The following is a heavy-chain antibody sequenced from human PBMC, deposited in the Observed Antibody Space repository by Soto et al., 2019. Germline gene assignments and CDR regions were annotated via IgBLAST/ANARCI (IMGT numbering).Heavy chain of an antibody. V-gene: IGHV3-23*01. D-gene: IGHD3-22*01. CDR1: GFTFSSHA. Sequence: EVQLLESGGGFVQPGGSLRLSCVATGFTFSSHAMSWVRQAPGKGLEWVSTLGVDTYYADSVKGRFTTSRDNAKNTLYLQMNSLGPEDTAIYHCAKGYYDTSSPKVTSFDYWGQGTLVTVSS. CDR3: AKGYYDTSSPKVTSFDY. J-gene: IGHJ4*02. CDR2: LGVDT.